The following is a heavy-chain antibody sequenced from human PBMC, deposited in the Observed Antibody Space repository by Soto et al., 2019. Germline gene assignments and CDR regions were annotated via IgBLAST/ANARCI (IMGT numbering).Heavy chain of an antibody. V-gene: IGHV1-69*13. CDR3: ARGREMATTDFDY. D-gene: IGHD5-12*01. J-gene: IGHJ4*02. Sequence: SVKVSCKASGGTFSSYAISWVRQAPGQGLEWMGGIIPIFGTANYAQKFQGRVTITADESTSTAYMELSSLRSEDTAVYYCARGREMATTDFDYWGQGPWSPSPQ. CDR1: GGTFSSYA. CDR2: IIPIFGTA.